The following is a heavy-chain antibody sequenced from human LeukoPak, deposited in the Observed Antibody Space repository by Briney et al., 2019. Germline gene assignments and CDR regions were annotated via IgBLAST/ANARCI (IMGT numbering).Heavy chain of an antibody. V-gene: IGHV4-39*01. CDR1: GGSISSSSYY. CDR3: ARQSQGQQLINWFDP. CDR2: IYYSGST. Sequence: SETLSLTCTVSGGSISSSSYYWGWIRQPPGKGLEWIGSIYYSGSTYYNPSLKSRVTISVDTSKNQFSLKLSSVTAADTAVYYCARQSQGQQLINWFDPWGQGTLVTVSS. J-gene: IGHJ5*02. D-gene: IGHD6-13*01.